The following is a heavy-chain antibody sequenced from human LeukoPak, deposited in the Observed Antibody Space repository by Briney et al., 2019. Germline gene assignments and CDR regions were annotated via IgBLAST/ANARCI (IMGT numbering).Heavy chain of an antibody. CDR2: IYYSGST. D-gene: IGHD6-19*01. CDR3: ARQTLVSQWLVRSVYFDY. J-gene: IGHJ4*02. Sequence: SETLSLTCTVSGGSISSSSYYWGWIRQPPGKGLEWIGSIYYSGSTYYNPSLKSRVTISVDTSKNQFSLKLSSVTAADTAVYYCARQTLVSQWLVRSVYFDYWGQGTLVTVSS. V-gene: IGHV4-39*01. CDR1: GGSISSSSYY.